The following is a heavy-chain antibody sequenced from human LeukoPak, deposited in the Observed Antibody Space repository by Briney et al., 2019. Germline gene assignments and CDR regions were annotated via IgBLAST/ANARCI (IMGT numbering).Heavy chain of an antibody. J-gene: IGHJ3*02. Sequence: GGSLRLSCAASGFTFSSYWMHWVRQAPGKGLVWVSRINSDGSSTSYADSVKGRFTISRDNAKNSLYLQMNSLRAEDTALYHCARDWMCGGDCSPAGAFDIWGQGTMVTVSS. CDR1: GFTFSSYW. CDR3: ARDWMCGGDCSPAGAFDI. CDR2: INSDGSST. V-gene: IGHV3-74*01. D-gene: IGHD2-21*01.